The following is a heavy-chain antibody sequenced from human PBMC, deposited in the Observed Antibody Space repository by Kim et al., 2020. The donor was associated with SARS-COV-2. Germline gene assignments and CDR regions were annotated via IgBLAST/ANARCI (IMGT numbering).Heavy chain of an antibody. CDR2: IYYSGST. CDR3: ARLRQKNTYYDFWSGYDSSNDYYYYYMDV. Sequence: SETLSLTCTVSGGSISSSSYYWGWIRQPPGKGLEWIGSIYYSGSTYYNPSLKSRVTISVDTSKNQFSLKLSSVTAADTAVYYCARLRQKNTYYDFWSGYDSSNDYYYYYMDVWGKGTTVTVSS. J-gene: IGHJ6*03. CDR1: GGSISSSSYY. V-gene: IGHV4-39*01. D-gene: IGHD3-3*01.